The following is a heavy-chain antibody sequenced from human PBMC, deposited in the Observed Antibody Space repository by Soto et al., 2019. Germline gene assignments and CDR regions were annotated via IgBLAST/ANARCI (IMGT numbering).Heavy chain of an antibody. CDR1: GFTFSTHS. V-gene: IGHV3-48*02. CDR3: ARDTDDSSGWLNWFDP. CDR2: ISSGSSTI. D-gene: IGHD6-19*01. J-gene: IGHJ5*02. Sequence: PGGSLRLSCAASGFTFSTHSMNWVRQAPGKGLEWVSYISSGSSTIYYADSVRGRFTISRDNAENSLYLQLNSLRDEDTAVYYCARDTDDSSGWLNWFDPWGQGTLVTVSS.